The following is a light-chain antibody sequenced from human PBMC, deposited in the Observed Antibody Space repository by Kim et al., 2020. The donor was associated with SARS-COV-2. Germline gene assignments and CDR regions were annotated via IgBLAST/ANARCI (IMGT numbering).Light chain of an antibody. Sequence: SYELTQPPSVSVSPGQTASITCSGDELGDKYACWYQQKPGQSPVLVIYQDDKRPSGIPERFSGSNSGNAATLTISGTQAMDEADIYCQAWDSSIVVFG. CDR1: ELGDKY. V-gene: IGLV3-1*01. CDR2: QDD. CDR3: QAWDSSIVV. J-gene: IGLJ2*01.